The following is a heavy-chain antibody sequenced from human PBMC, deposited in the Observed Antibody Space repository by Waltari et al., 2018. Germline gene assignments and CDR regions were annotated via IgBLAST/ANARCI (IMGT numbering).Heavy chain of an antibody. CDR2: ISSSGSTI. V-gene: IGHV3-48*03. CDR3: ATSYYYDSSGYSH. J-gene: IGHJ4*02. D-gene: IGHD3-22*01. Sequence: EVQLVESGGGLVQPGGSLRLSCAASGFTFSRYEMNWVRQAPGKGLEWVSYISSSGSTIYYADSVKGRFTISRDNAKNSLYLQMNSLRAEDTAVYYCATSYYYDSSGYSHWGQGTLVTVSS. CDR1: GFTFSRYE.